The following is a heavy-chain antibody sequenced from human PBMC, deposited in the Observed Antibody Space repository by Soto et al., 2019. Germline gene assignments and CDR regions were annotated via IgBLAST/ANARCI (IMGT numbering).Heavy chain of an antibody. V-gene: IGHV2-5*02. J-gene: IGHJ4*02. D-gene: IGHD3-3*01. CDR3: AHRVLRTVFGLVTTTAIYFDF. CDR2: IYWDDDK. CDR1: GFSLTTSGVG. Sequence: QITLKESGPTVVKPTETLTLTCTFSGFSLTTSGVGVGWVRQSPGKAPEWLALIYWDDDKRYSTSLNSRLIITKDTSTNQVVLTMANVDPADTATYYCAHRVLRTVFGLVTTTAIYFDFWGPGTPFVVSS.